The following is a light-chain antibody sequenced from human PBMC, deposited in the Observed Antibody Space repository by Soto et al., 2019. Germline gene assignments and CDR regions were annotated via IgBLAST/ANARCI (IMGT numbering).Light chain of an antibody. CDR1: SSDVGGYNY. CDR2: EAY. CDR3: SSYVGTNSYV. Sequence: QSVLTQPPSASGSPGQSVTISCTGTSSDVGGYNYVSWYQHYPGKSPKLIIYEAYKRPSGVPYRFSGSKSGNTAALSVSGLQAEDEADYYCSSYVGTNSYVFGTGTKVTV. J-gene: IGLJ1*01. V-gene: IGLV2-8*01.